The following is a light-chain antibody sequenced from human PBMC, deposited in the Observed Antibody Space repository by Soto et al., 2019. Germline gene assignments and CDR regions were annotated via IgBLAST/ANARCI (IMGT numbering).Light chain of an antibody. CDR3: QQYYSTPPT. CDR2: WAS. V-gene: IGKV4-1*01. Sequence: DIQMTQSPSTLSASVGDRATLSCKSSQSVLYSSNNKNYLAWYQQKPGQPPKLLIYWASTRESGVPDRFSGSGSGTDFTLTISSLQAEDVAVYYCQQYYSTPPTFGQGTKVDIK. J-gene: IGKJ1*01. CDR1: QSVLYSSNNKNY.